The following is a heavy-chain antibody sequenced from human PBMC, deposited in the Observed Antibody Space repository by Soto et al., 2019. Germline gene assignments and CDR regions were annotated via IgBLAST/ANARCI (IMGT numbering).Heavy chain of an antibody. Sequence: SETLSLTCAVYGGSFSGYYWSWIPQPPGKGLEWIGEINHSGSTNYNPSLKSRVTVSVDTSKNQFSLKLSSVTAADTAVYYCARARVAARAFDIWGQGTMVTVSS. CDR2: INHSGST. D-gene: IGHD6-19*01. J-gene: IGHJ3*02. CDR1: GGSFSGYY. CDR3: ARARVAARAFDI. V-gene: IGHV4-34*01.